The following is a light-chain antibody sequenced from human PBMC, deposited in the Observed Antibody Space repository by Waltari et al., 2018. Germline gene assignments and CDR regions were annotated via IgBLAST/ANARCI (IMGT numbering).Light chain of an antibody. Sequence: EIVLTQSPGPLSLSPGERATISCRASQSVSRTLAWYQQKPGQAPRLLIYGASTRATGIPERFSGGGSGTDFSLTISRLEPEDFAVYYCQHYVRLPVTFGQGTKVEIK. J-gene: IGKJ1*01. CDR1: QSVSRT. V-gene: IGKV3-20*01. CDR3: QHYVRLPVT. CDR2: GAS.